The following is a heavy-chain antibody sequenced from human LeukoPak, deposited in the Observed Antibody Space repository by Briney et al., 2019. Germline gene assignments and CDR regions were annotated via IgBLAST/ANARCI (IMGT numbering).Heavy chain of an antibody. J-gene: IGHJ4*02. V-gene: IGHV5-51*01. CDR1: GYSFITYW. CDR2: IYPGDSDT. Sequence: LGESLKISCKGSGYSFITYWIGWVRQMPGKGLEWMGIIYPGDSDTRYSPSFQGQVTISADKSISTAYLQWSSLKASDTAMYYCARQPRVYYYDSSGYSHFDYWGQGTLVTVSS. D-gene: IGHD3-22*01. CDR3: ARQPRVYYYDSSGYSHFDY.